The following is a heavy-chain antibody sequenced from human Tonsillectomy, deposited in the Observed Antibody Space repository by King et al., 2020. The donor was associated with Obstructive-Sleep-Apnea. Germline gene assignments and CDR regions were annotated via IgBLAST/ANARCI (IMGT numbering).Heavy chain of an antibody. CDR2: ISNRGSTI. Sequence: QVQLVESGGGLVKPGGSLRLSCAASGFTFSDYYMSWIRQAPGKGLEWVSYISNRGSTIYYAASVKGRFTISRANDKNSLYLQMNSLRAEDTAVYYCARDSLGGSYYNFDYWGQGTLVTVSS. CDR3: ARDSLGGSYYNFDY. J-gene: IGHJ4*02. CDR1: GFTFSDYY. V-gene: IGHV3-11*01. D-gene: IGHD1-26*01.